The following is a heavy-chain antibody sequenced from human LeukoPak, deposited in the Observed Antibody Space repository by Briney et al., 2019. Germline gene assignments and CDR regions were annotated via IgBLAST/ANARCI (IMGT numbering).Heavy chain of an antibody. CDR2: MYYSGST. D-gene: IGHD3-10*01. Sequence: PSETLSLTCTVSGGSISSYYWSWIRQHPGKGLEWIGYMYYSGSTYYNPSLKSRVTISVDRSKNQFSLKLSSVTAADTAVYYCARDAEYYYGSGSYSSGIDVWGQGTTVTVSS. J-gene: IGHJ6*02. V-gene: IGHV4-59*06. CDR1: GGSISSYY. CDR3: ARDAEYYYGSGSYSSGIDV.